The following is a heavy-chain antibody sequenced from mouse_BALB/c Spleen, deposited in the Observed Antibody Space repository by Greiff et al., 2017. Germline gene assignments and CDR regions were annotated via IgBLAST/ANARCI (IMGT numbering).Heavy chain of an antibody. CDR1: GYTFTSYW. Sequence: QVQLKQSGAELAKPGASVKMSCKASGYTFTSYWMHWVKQRPGQGLEWIGYINPSTGYTEYNQKFKDKATLTADKSSSTAYMQLSSLTSEDSAVYYCALRLYAMDYWGQGTSVAVSS. CDR3: ALRLYAMDY. V-gene: IGHV1-7*01. CDR2: INPSTGYT. D-gene: IGHD1-1*01. J-gene: IGHJ4*01.